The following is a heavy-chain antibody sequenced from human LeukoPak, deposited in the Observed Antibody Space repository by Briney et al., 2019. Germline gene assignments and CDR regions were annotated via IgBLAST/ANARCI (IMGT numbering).Heavy chain of an antibody. J-gene: IGHJ3*02. CDR2: IYTSGST. CDR3: ARDRNDFWSGSNAFDI. Sequence: PSETLSLTCTVSGGSISSGSYYWSWIRQPAGKGLEWIGRIYTSGSTNYNPSLKSRVTISVDTSKNQFSLKLSSVTAADTAVYYCARDRNDFWSGSNAFDIWGQGTMVTVSS. D-gene: IGHD3-3*01. V-gene: IGHV4-61*02. CDR1: GGSISSGSYY.